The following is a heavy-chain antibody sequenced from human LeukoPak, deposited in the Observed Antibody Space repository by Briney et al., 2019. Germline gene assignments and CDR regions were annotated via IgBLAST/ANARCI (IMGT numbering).Heavy chain of an antibody. V-gene: IGHV3-23*01. D-gene: IGHD3-22*01. CDR2: IIYDGRHT. J-gene: IGHJ4*02. Sequence: GSLRLSCTASGFTFRMYAMSRVRQAPGKGLESVASIIYDGRHTYYAASVKGRFTISRDNSQNTLYLQMNSLRAEDTALYYCAKDGLSYDGSTHVYYFQSLGQGTLVTVSS. CDR3: AKDGLSYDGSTHVYYFQS. CDR1: GFTFRMYA.